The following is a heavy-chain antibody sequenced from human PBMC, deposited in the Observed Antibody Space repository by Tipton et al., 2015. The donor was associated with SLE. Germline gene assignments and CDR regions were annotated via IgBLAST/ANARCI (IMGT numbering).Heavy chain of an antibody. CDR1: GYTFTNYD. D-gene: IGHD3-10*01. Sequence: QLVQSGAEVRKPGASVKVSCKASGYTFTNYDINWVRQATGQGLEWMGWMNPNSGNTGYAQKFQGRVTMTRDTSISTAYMELSSLRSEDTAVYYCAGSSITMVQGVILYYFDYWGQGTLVTVSS. V-gene: IGHV1-8*02. J-gene: IGHJ4*02. CDR2: MNPNSGNT. CDR3: AGSSITMVQGVILYYFDY.